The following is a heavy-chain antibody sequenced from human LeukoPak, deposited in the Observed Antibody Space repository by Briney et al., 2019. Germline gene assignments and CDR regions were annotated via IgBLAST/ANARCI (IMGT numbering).Heavy chain of an antibody. D-gene: IGHD3-3*01. V-gene: IGHV3-7*01. CDR2: LKPDGSDE. CDR1: GFTSSSHW. CDR3: VTGGHYSGS. Sequence: GGSLRLSCVASGFTSSSHWMSWVRQAPGKGLEWVATLKPDGSDENYVDSVKGRFTISRDNAKNSLHLQMSNLRAEDTALYYCVTGGHYSGSWGQGSLVTVSS. J-gene: IGHJ4*02.